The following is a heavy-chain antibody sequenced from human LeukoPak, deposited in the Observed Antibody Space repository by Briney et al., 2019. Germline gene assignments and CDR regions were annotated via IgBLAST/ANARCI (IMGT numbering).Heavy chain of an antibody. D-gene: IGHD2-2*01. J-gene: IGHJ4*02. CDR1: GDSITNTNW. Sequence: TASGTLSLTCAVSGDSITNTNWWSWVRQPPGKGLEWLGEIYHSGSTDYNPSLKSRVTVSIDKSKNQFSLRLTSVTAADTAVYYCATGVNLGYRSGAGCYGDYFDYWGQGNPVTVS. CDR3: ATGVNLGYRSGAGCYGDYFDY. CDR2: IYHSGST. V-gene: IGHV4-4*02.